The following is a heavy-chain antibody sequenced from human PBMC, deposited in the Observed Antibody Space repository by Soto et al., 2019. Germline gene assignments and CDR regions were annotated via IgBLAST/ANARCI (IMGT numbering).Heavy chain of an antibody. CDR2: IYYSGST. V-gene: IGHV4-30-4*01. Sequence: SETLSLTCTVSGGSISSGDYYWSWIRQPPGKGLEWIGYIYYSGSTYYNPSLKSRVTISVDTSKNQFSLKLSSVTAADTAVYYCAREPPETSKSNPYSSGWYNWFDPWGQGTLVTVSS. CDR3: AREPPETSKSNPYSSGWYNWFDP. J-gene: IGHJ5*02. D-gene: IGHD6-19*01. CDR1: GGSISSGDYY.